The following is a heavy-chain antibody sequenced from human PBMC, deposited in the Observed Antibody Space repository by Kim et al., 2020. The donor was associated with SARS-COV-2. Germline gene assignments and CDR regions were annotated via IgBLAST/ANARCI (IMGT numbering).Heavy chain of an antibody. J-gene: IGHJ5*02. CDR1: GFTFSTYD. CDR3: ARGRCYYDVWSGYKGGEYSFDP. D-gene: IGHD3-3*01. V-gene: IGHV3-13*01. Sequence: GGSLRLSCAASGFTFSTYDMHWVRQAPGKGLEWVSAISTGGDTYYPASVKSRFTISRENTKNSLYLQMNSLRAGDTAVYYWARGRCYYDVWSGYKGGEYSFDPWGQETLVPVSP. CDR2: ISTGGDT.